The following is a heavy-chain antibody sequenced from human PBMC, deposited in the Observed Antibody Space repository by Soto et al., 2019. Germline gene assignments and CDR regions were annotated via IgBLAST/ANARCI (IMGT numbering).Heavy chain of an antibody. D-gene: IGHD2-8*02. CDR1: GGSISSVNHY. CDR3: ARELSWTGAFDY. CDR2: IFDSGTT. Sequence: QVQLEQSGPGLVKPSQTLSLTCNISGGSISSVNHYWSWIRQSPREGLEWIGCIFDSGTTHYNPSLMGRVTILGDTSQTQFSLTIHSVTVADSAVYYCARELSWTGAFDYWGRGTLVTVSS. V-gene: IGHV4-31*02. J-gene: IGHJ4*02.